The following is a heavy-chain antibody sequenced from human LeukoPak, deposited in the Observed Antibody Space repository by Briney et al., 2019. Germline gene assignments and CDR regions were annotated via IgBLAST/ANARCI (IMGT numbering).Heavy chain of an antibody. J-gene: IGHJ3*01. V-gene: IGHV3-66*01. D-gene: IGHD3-22*01. CDR2: IYSSGGT. CDR1: GFTVSSYC. Sequence: GGSLRLSCAASGFTVSSYCMSWVRQAPGKGLEWVSIIYSSGGTYYADSARGRFTISRDSFKNTLYLQMNGLRAGDTAVYYCAKRYFYDSSRGAFDVWGQGTMVTVSS. CDR3: AKRYFYDSSRGAFDV.